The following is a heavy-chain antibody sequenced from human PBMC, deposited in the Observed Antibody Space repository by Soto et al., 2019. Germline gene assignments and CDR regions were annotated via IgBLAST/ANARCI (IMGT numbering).Heavy chain of an antibody. CDR1: GFTFSDHY. CDR3: GRITVNIAATTQYYGMDV. J-gene: IGHJ6*02. Sequence: PGGSLRLSCAASGFTFSDHYMDWVRQAPGKGLEWVGRSRNKANSYTTEYAASVKGRFTISRDDSKNSLYLQMNSLKTEDTAVYYCGRITVNIAATTQYYGMDVWGQGTTVTVSS. V-gene: IGHV3-72*01. D-gene: IGHD5-12*01. CDR2: SRNKANSYTT.